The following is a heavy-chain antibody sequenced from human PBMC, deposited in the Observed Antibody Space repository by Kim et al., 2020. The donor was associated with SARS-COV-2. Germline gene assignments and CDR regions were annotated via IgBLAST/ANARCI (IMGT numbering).Heavy chain of an antibody. V-gene: IGHV3-30*18. Sequence: GGSLRLSCAASGFTFSSYGMHWVRQAPGKGLEWVAVISYDGSNKYYADSVKGRFTISRDNSKNTLYLQMNSLRAEDTAVYYCAKDALNWNYGGWFDPWGQGTLVTVSS. CDR1: GFTFSSYG. CDR3: AKDALNWNYGGWFDP. J-gene: IGHJ5*02. CDR2: ISYDGSNK. D-gene: IGHD1-7*01.